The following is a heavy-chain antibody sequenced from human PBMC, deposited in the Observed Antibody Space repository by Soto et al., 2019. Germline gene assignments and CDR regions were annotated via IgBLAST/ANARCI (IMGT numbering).Heavy chain of an antibody. Sequence: ASVKVSCKASGYTFTGYYMHWVRQAPGQGLEWMGWINPNSGGTNYAQKFQGWVTMTRDTSISTAHMELSRLRSDDTAVYYCARDHCISTSCYGYFDYWGQGTLVTVSS. CDR1: GYTFTGYY. V-gene: IGHV1-2*04. CDR3: ARDHCISTSCYGYFDY. D-gene: IGHD2-2*01. CDR2: INPNSGGT. J-gene: IGHJ4*02.